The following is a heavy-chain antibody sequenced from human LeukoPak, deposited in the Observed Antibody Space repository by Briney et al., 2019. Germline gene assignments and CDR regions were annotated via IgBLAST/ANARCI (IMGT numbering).Heavy chain of an antibody. J-gene: IGHJ4*02. CDR1: GYTFTNYW. CDR3: ARALGYCSSTSCYSYFDY. D-gene: IGHD2-2*01. CDR2: IYPGDSDT. V-gene: IGHV5-51*01. Sequence: GESLKISCKGSGYTFTNYWITWVRQMPGKGLEWMGIIYPGDSDTRYSPSFQGQVTISADKSISTAYLQWSSLKASDTAMYYCARALGYCSSTSCYSYFDYWGQGTLVTVSS.